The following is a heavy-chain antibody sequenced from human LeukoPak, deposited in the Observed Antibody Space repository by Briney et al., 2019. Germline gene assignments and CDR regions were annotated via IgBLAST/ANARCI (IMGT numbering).Heavy chain of an antibody. Sequence: PSQTLSLTCTVSGGSISSGGYYWSWIRQHPGKGLEWIGYIYYSGSTYYNPSLKSRVTISVDTSKNQFSLKLSSVTAADTAVYYCARDRDIGSIAARPKVGGMDVWGQGTTVTVSS. D-gene: IGHD6-6*01. CDR1: GGSISSGGYY. J-gene: IGHJ6*02. CDR2: IYYSGST. CDR3: ARDRDIGSIAARPKVGGMDV. V-gene: IGHV4-31*03.